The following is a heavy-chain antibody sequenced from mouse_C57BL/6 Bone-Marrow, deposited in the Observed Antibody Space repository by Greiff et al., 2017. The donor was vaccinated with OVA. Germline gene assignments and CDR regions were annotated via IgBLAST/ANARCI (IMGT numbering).Heavy chain of an antibody. CDR3: TRVVVTTHYAMDY. V-gene: IGHV5-9-1*02. CDR1: GFTFSSYA. Sequence: EVKLVESGEGLVKPGGSLKLSCAASGFTFSSYAMSWVRQTPEKRLEWVAYISSGGDYIYYADTVKGRFTISRDNARNTLYLQMSSLKSEDTAMYYCTRVVVTTHYAMDYWGQGTSVTVSS. CDR2: ISSGGDYI. J-gene: IGHJ4*01. D-gene: IGHD2-2*01.